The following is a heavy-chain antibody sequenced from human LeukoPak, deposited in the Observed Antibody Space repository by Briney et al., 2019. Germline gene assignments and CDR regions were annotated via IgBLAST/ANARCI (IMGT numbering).Heavy chain of an antibody. D-gene: IGHD1-26*01. V-gene: IGHV4-61*02. Sequence: SETLSLTCTVSGGSISSSSYYWGWIRQPAGKGLEWIGRIYTSGSTNYNPSLKSRVTMSVDTSKNQFSLKLSSVTAADTAVYYCARFGSAGFDYWGQGTLVTVSS. CDR1: GGSISSSSYY. CDR2: IYTSGST. CDR3: ARFGSAGFDY. J-gene: IGHJ4*02.